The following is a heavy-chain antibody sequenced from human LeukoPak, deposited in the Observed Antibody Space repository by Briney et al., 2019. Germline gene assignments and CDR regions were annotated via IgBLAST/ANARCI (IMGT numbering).Heavy chain of an antibody. Sequence: GRSLRLSCAASGFTFSSYSMNWVRQAPGKGLEWVSGISGSGGSTYYADSVKGRFTISRDNSKNTLYLQMNSLKAEDTAVYYCAKGSGRYCSGGTCYSVYWGQGTLVTVSS. V-gene: IGHV3-23*01. J-gene: IGHJ4*02. CDR1: GFTFSSYS. CDR2: ISGSGGST. D-gene: IGHD2-15*01. CDR3: AKGSGRYCSGGTCYSVY.